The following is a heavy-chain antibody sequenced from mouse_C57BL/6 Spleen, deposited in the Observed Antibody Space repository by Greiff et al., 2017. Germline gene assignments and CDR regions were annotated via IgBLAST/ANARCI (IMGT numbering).Heavy chain of an antibody. V-gene: IGHV1-50*01. Sequence: QVQLQQPGAELVKPGASVKLSCKASGYTFTSYWMQWVKQRPGQGLEWIGEIDPSDSYTNYNQKFKGKATLTVDTSSSTAYMQLSSLTSEDSAVYYCATNIYYDYDGPHYYAMDYWGQGTSVTVSS. CDR1: GYTFTSYW. CDR2: IDPSDSYT. CDR3: ATNIYYDYDGPHYYAMDY. J-gene: IGHJ4*01. D-gene: IGHD2-4*01.